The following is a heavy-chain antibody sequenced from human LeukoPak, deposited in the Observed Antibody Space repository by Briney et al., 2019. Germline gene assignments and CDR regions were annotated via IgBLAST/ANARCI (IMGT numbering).Heavy chain of an antibody. D-gene: IGHD3-22*01. Sequence: GASVKVSCKASGYTFTSYGISWVRQAPGQGLEWMGWISAYNGNTNYAQKLQGRVTMTTDTSTSTAYMELRSLRSDDTAVYYCARGGYYDSSGYHGDFDYWGQGTLVTVSS. J-gene: IGHJ4*02. CDR3: ARGGYYDSSGYHGDFDY. V-gene: IGHV1-18*01. CDR1: GYTFTSYG. CDR2: ISAYNGNT.